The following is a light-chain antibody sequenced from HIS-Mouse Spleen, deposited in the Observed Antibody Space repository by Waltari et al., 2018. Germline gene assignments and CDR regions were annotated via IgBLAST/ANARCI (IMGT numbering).Light chain of an antibody. V-gene: IGLV2-11*01. CDR3: CSYAGSYTFV. Sequence: QSALTQPRSVSGSPGQSVTISCTGTSRDVRGYNYVSWYQPHPGKAPKPMIYDVSKRPSGVPDRFSGSKSGNTASLTISGLQAEDEADYYCCSYAGSYTFVFGTGTKVTVL. CDR1: SRDVRGYNY. CDR2: DVS. J-gene: IGLJ1*01.